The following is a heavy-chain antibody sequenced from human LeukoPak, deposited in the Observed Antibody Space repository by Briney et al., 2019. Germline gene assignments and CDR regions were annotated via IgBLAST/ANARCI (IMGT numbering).Heavy chain of an antibody. Sequence: GGSLRLSCAASGFTFRNYDMTWVRQAPGKGLEWVSSISSSGSYIFYADSMKGRFTISRDNAKNSLYLQMNSLRAEDTAVYYCARDSPEGFDIWGQGTMVTVSS. CDR2: ISSSGSYI. V-gene: IGHV3-21*01. CDR1: GFTFRNYD. CDR3: ARDSPEGFDI. J-gene: IGHJ3*02.